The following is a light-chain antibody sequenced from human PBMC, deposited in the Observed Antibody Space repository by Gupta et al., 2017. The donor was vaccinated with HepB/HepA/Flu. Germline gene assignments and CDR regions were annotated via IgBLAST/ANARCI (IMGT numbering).Light chain of an antibody. V-gene: IGLV2-14*03. Sequence: QSALTQPASVSGSPGQSITISCTGTSSDVGAYNYVSWYQQHPGKAPKLMIYDVSNRPSGVSSRFSGSKSGNTASLTISGRQAEDEADYYCGSYTSTRTFVFGTGTKATVL. CDR3: GSYTSTRTFV. J-gene: IGLJ1*01. CDR2: DVS. CDR1: SSDVGAYNY.